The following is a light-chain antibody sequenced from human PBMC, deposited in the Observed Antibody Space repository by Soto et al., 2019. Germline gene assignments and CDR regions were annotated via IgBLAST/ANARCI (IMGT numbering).Light chain of an antibody. CDR3: SSYTSSSTLV. V-gene: IGLV2-14*01. Sequence: QSALTQPASVSGSPGQTITISCTGTSSDVGGYNYVSWYQQHPGKAPTLMIYEVGNRPSGVSNRFSGSKSGNTASLTISGLQAEDEADYYCSSYTSSSTLVFGTGTKVTVL. CDR2: EVG. J-gene: IGLJ1*01. CDR1: SSDVGGYNY.